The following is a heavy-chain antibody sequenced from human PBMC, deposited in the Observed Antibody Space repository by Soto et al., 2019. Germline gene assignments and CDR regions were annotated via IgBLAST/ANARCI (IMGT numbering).Heavy chain of an antibody. D-gene: IGHD3-9*01. V-gene: IGHV1-18*01. CDR3: ARDPHYDILTGYSNNWFDP. CDR2: ISAYNGNT. CDR1: GYTFTSYG. J-gene: IGHJ5*02. Sequence: ASVKVSCKASGYTFTSYGISWVRQAPGQGLEWMGWISAYNGNTNYAQKLQGRVTMTTDTSTSTAYMELRSLRSDDTAVYYCARDPHYDILTGYSNNWFDPWGQGTLVTVSS.